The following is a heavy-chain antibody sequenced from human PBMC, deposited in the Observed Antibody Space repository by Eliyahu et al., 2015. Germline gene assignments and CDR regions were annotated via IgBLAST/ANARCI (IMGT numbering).Heavy chain of an antibody. V-gene: IGHV2-5*02. D-gene: IGHD5-24*01. Sequence: QITLKESGPTLVKPTQTLTLTCTFSGFSLSTSGVGVGWIRQPPGKALQWLALIYWDADKRYSPSLKSRLTITKDTSKNQVVLTMTNMDPVDTATYYCAHLLLDGLQFSFWGQGTLVTVSS. CDR1: GFSLSTSGVG. CDR2: IYWDADK. CDR3: AHLLLDGLQFSF. J-gene: IGHJ4*02.